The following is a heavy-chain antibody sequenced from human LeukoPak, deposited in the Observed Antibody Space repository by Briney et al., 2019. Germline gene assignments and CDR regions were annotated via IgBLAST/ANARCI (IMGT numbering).Heavy chain of an antibody. Sequence: GGSLRLSCTASGFTFGDYAMSWVRQAPGKGLEWVGFIRSKAYGGTTEYAASVKGRFTISRDDSKSIAYLQMNSLKTEDTAVYYCTTSYGLGYYFDYWGQGTLVTVSS. D-gene: IGHD5-18*01. CDR3: TTSYGLGYYFDY. CDR2: IRSKAYGGTT. CDR1: GFTFGDYA. J-gene: IGHJ4*02. V-gene: IGHV3-49*04.